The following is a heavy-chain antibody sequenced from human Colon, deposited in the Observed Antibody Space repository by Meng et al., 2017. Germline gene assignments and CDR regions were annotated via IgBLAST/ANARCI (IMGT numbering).Heavy chain of an antibody. CDR2: IFHSGTS. CDR3: ARRNSNNWFDP. CDR1: VASISGDNW. Sequence: QVQVRESGPGLVKPSGTLSSTGAVSVASISGDNWWSWVRQTPGKGLEWLGEIFHSGTSNYNPSLKSRVTISVDKSKNQFSLRLSSVTAADTAVYYCARRNSNNWFDPWGQGILVTVSS. J-gene: IGHJ5*02. V-gene: IGHV4-4*02. D-gene: IGHD2/OR15-2a*01.